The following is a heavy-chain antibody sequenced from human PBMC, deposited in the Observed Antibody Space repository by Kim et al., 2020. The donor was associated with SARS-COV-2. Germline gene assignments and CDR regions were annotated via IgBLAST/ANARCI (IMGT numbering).Heavy chain of an antibody. J-gene: IGHJ4*02. D-gene: IGHD6-19*01. CDR1: GYTFTNYY. Sequence: ASVKVSCKASGYTFTNYYMHWVRQAPGQGLEWMGIINPGSGGTSYAQRFQGRVTMTRDTSTSTIYMELSSLRSEDTAMYFCARGSGGAAYTLIPYSSDWPPVDYWGQGTLVTVSS. V-gene: IGHV1-46*01. CDR3: ARGSGGAAYTLIPYSSDWPPVDY. CDR2: INPGSGGT.